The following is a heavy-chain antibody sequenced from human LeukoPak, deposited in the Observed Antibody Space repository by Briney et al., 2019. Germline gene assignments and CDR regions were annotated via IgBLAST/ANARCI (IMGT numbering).Heavy chain of an antibody. J-gene: IGHJ4*02. D-gene: IGHD6-13*01. CDR1: GGTFSSYA. CDR2: IIPVFGTA. V-gene: IGHV1-69*05. CDR3: ARERPPGDSSNWFLEGYFDI. Sequence: SVKVSCKASGGTFSSYAITWVRQAPGQGLEWMGRIIPVFGTANYAQKFQGRVTITTDESTSTAYMELSTLRSDDTAVYYCARERPPGDSSNWFLEGYFDIWGQGTLVTVSS.